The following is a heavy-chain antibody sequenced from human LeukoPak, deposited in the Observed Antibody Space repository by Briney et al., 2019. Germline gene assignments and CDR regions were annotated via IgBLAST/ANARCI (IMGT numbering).Heavy chain of an antibody. CDR1: GFTFSSYS. D-gene: IGHD6-13*01. V-gene: IGHV3-15*01. Sequence: GGSLRLSCAASGFTFSSYSMNWVRQAPGKGLGWVGRIKSKTDGGTTDYAAPVKGRFTISRDDSKTTLYLQVNSLKSEDTAVYYCTTVRGSSYQYFQRWGQGTLVTVSS. J-gene: IGHJ1*01. CDR3: TTVRGSSYQYFQR. CDR2: IKSKTDGGTT.